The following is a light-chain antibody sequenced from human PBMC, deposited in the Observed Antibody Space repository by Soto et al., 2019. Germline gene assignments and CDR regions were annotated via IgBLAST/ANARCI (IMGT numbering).Light chain of an antibody. CDR2: EVT. Sequence: QSVLTQPPSASGSPGQSVTIPCTGTSSDVGGYDHVSWYQQHPGKAPKLMIYEVTKRPAGVPDRFSGSKSGNTASLTVSGLQAEDEGQYYCHSYDNILRESVFGGGTKVTVL. V-gene: IGLV2-8*01. CDR1: SSDVGGYDH. CDR3: HSYDNILRESV. J-gene: IGLJ2*01.